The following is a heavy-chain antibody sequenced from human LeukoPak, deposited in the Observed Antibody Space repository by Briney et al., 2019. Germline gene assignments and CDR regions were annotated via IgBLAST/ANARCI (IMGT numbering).Heavy chain of an antibody. CDR3: AREESSWYTCFDY. CDR1: GFTFSSYS. J-gene: IGHJ4*02. V-gene: IGHV3-48*01. Sequence: GGSLRLSCAASGFTFSSYSVNWVRQAPGKGLEWVSYISSSSSTIYYADSVKGRFTISRDNAKNSLYLQMNSLRAEDTAVYYCAREESSWYTCFDYWGQGTLVTVSS. CDR2: ISSSSSTI. D-gene: IGHD6-13*01.